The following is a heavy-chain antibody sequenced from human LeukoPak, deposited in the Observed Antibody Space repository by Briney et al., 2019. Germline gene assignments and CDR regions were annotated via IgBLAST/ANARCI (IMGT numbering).Heavy chain of an antibody. CDR1: GGSISSYY. D-gene: IGHD3-10*01. CDR2: IYTSGST. Sequence: PSETLSLTCTVSGGSISSYYWSWIRQPAGKGLEWIGRIYTSGSTNYNPSLKSRVTMSVDTSKNQFSLKLSSVTAADTAVYYCARVRLWFGELLDDAFDIWGQGTMVTVSS. CDR3: ARVRLWFGELLDDAFDI. V-gene: IGHV4-4*07. J-gene: IGHJ3*02.